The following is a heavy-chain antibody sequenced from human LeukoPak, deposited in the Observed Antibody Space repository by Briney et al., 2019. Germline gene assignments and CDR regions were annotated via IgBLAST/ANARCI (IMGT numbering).Heavy chain of an antibody. CDR2: ISESGYTI. CDR1: GFSFSDYY. J-gene: IGHJ4*02. D-gene: IGHD2-2*03. CDR3: AKDRIGYCSSASCPYDY. Sequence: GGSLRLSCAASGFSFSDYYMSWIRQAPGKGLEWVSYISESGYTIYYADSVKGRFTVSRDNAKNSLYLQMNSLRAEDTGVYYCAKDRIGYCSSASCPYDYWGQGTLVTVSS. V-gene: IGHV3-11*04.